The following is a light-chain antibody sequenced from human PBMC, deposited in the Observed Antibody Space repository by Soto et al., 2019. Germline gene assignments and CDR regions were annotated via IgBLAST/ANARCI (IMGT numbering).Light chain of an antibody. CDR1: QDIYNW. Sequence: DIQMTQSPSTLSASVGDRVTITGRASQDIYNWLAWYQQKPGRAPRLLIYKTAGVESGVPSRLSGSGSGTEYPLTISSLQPDDFATYYCQQYSIYPITFGGGTKLDIK. J-gene: IGKJ4*01. CDR3: QQYSIYPIT. V-gene: IGKV1-5*03. CDR2: KTA.